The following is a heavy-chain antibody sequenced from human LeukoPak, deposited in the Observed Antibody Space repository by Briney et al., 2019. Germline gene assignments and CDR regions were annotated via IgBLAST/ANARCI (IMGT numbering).Heavy chain of an antibody. CDR1: GGSISSSSYY. Sequence: SSETLSLTCTVSGGSISSSSYYWGWIRQPPGKGLEWIGSIYYSGSTYYNPSLKSRVTISVDTSKHQFSLKLSSVTAADTAVYYCARLRGYCSGGSCYSFPDYWGQGTLVTVSS. CDR3: ARLRGYCSGGSCYSFPDY. V-gene: IGHV4-39*01. D-gene: IGHD2-15*01. CDR2: IYYSGST. J-gene: IGHJ4*02.